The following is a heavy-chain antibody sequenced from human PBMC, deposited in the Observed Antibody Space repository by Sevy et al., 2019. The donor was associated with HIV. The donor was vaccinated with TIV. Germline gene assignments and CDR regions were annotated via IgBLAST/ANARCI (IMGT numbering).Heavy chain of an antibody. V-gene: IGHV4-39*01. J-gene: IGHJ6*02. D-gene: IGHD2-2*01. CDR3: AGLGYCSSTSCYGAYYYGMDV. CDR1: GGSISSSSYY. CDR2: LYYSGST. Sequence: SETLSLTCTVSGGSISSSSYYWGWIRQPPGKGLEWIGSLYYSGSTYYNPSLKSRVTISVDTSKNQFSLKLSSVTAADTAVYYCAGLGYCSSTSCYGAYYYGMDVWGQGTTVTVSS.